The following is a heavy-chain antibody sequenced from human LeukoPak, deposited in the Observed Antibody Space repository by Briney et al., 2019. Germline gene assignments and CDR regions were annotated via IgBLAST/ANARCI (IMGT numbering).Heavy chain of an antibody. Sequence: ASVKVSCKASGYTFTSYAMNWVRQAPGQGLEWMGWISAYNGNTNYAQKFQGRVTMTTDTSTSTAYMELRSLRSDDTAVYYCARDPLTYYYGSGSYYLYYFDYWGQGSLVTVSS. J-gene: IGHJ4*02. V-gene: IGHV1-18*01. CDR2: ISAYNGNT. CDR1: GYTFTSYA. CDR3: ARDPLTYYYGSGSYYLYYFDY. D-gene: IGHD3-10*01.